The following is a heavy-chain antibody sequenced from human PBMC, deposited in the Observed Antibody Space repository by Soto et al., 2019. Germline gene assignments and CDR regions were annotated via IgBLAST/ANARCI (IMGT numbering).Heavy chain of an antibody. CDR3: SLVYCSGTTRYVFDY. CDR2: IYPGDSDT. Sequence: PGESLKISCYGSGYSFSNYWIGWVRQMPGKGLEWMGIIYPGDSDTRYSPSFQGQVTISADKSINTAYLQWSSLKASDTAMYYCSLVYCSGTTRYVFDYWGQGT. CDR1: GYSFSNYW. V-gene: IGHV5-51*01. J-gene: IGHJ4*02. D-gene: IGHD2-15*01.